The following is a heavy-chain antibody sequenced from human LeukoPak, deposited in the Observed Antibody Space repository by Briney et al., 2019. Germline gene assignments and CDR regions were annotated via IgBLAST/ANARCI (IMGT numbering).Heavy chain of an antibody. CDR3: ARASMVRGVTDAFDI. V-gene: IGHV1-18*01. CDR2: ISAYNGNT. CDR1: GYTFTSYG. Sequence: ASVKVSCKASGYTFTSYGISWVRQAPGHELEWMGWISAYNGNTNYAQKLQGRVTMTTDTSTSTAYMELRSLRSDDTAVYYCARASMVRGVTDAFDIWGQGTMVTVSS. D-gene: IGHD3-10*01. J-gene: IGHJ3*02.